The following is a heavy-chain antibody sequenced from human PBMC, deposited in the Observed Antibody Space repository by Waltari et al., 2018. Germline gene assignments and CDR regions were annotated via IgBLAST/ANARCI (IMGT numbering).Heavy chain of an antibody. CDR1: GYTFRNYK. V-gene: IGHV1-18*01. J-gene: IGHJ4*02. CDR2: IHPYSGDT. D-gene: IGHD3-10*01. Sequence: QVLLLQSEPELKNPAASLTVPCKASGYTFRNYKLNWVRQAPGQGLEWMGRIHPYSGDTSYAQKFQSRVTITRDTSASTAYMEVRSLSADDTAMYYCARDADGSADYWGQGTLVTVSS. CDR3: ARDADGSADY.